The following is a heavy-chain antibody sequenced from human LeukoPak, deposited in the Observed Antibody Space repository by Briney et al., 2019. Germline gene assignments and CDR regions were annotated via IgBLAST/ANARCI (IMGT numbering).Heavy chain of an antibody. CDR1: GFSAYNNY. J-gene: IGHJ4*02. CDR3: AKGAQLSGGSCLLDY. CDR2: IYSGGGI. V-gene: IGHV3-66*01. Sequence: PGGSLRLSCAASGFSAYNNYMTWVRQAPGKGLEWVSRIYSGGGIHYADSVKGRFTISRDSSKNTLYLQMNSLRAEDTAVYYCAKGAQLSGGSCLLDYWGQGTLVTVSS. D-gene: IGHD2-15*01.